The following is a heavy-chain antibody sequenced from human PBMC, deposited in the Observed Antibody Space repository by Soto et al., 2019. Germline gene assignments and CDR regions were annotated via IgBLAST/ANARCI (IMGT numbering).Heavy chain of an antibody. Sequence: QVQLVQSGAEVKKPGSSVKISCKASGGTFRSNTINWVRQAAGQGLEWMGGILPLFGTPNYPEKFQGRVTITADKSTNTEYMELSGLRSEDTTVYYCASKAACGGDCYAFDSWGQGTLVTVS. CDR1: GGTFRSNT. V-gene: IGHV1-69*06. D-gene: IGHD2-21*02. J-gene: IGHJ4*02. CDR3: ASKAACGGDCYAFDS. CDR2: ILPLFGTP.